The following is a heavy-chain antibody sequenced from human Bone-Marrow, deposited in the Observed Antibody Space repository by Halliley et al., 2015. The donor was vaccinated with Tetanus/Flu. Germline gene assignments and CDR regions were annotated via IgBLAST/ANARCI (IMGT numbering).Heavy chain of an antibody. J-gene: IGHJ4*02. CDR3: ARDAIFSGNSAYYYDS. Sequence: SSISGSGTVIFYAGSVRGRFTISRDNAKNSLYLQMTSLRAEDTAVYYCARDAIFSGNSAYYYDSWGQGTLVTVSS. CDR2: ISGSGTVI. D-gene: IGHD3-22*01. V-gene: IGHV3-21*01.